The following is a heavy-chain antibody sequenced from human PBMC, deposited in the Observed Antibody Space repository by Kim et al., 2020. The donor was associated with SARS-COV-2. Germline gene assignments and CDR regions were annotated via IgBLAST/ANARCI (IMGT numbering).Heavy chain of an antibody. J-gene: IGHJ6*02. CDR2: IYYSGST. V-gene: IGHV4-31*03. CDR1: GGSISSGGYY. D-gene: IGHD2-2*03. CDR3: ARGRVDGYCSSTSCPPYYYYGMDV. Sequence: SETLSLTCTVSGGSISSGGYYWSWIRQHPGKGLEWIGYIYYSGSTYYNPSLKSRVTISVDTSKNQFSLKLSSVTAADTAVYYCARGRVDGYCSSTSCPPYYYYGMDVWGQGTTVTVSS.